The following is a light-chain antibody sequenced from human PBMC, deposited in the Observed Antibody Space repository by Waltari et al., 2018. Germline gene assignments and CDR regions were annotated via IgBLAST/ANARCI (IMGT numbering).Light chain of an antibody. CDR1: QSVGRT. J-gene: IGKJ1*01. V-gene: IGKV3-20*01. CDR3: QHYVRLPAT. CDR2: GAS. Sequence: EIVLTQYPGTLSLSPGERATLSCSASQSVGRTLAWYQQKPGQAPRLLMYGASSRATGIPDRFSGSGSGTDFSLTISRLEPEDFAVYYCQHYVRLPATFGQGTKVEIK.